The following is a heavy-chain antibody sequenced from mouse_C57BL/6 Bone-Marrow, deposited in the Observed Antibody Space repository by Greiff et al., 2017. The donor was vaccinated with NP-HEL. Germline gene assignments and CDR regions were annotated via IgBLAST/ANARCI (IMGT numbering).Heavy chain of an antibody. D-gene: IGHD2-2*01. Sequence: DVKLQESGPGLAKPSQTLSLTCSVTGYSITSDYWNWIRKFPGNKLEYMGYISYSGSTYYNPSLKSRISITRDTSKNQYYLQLNSVTTEDTATYYCARWRMVTTGNYYAMDYWGQGTSVTVSS. CDR3: ARWRMVTTGNYYAMDY. J-gene: IGHJ4*01. CDR2: ISYSGST. V-gene: IGHV3-8*01. CDR1: GYSITSDY.